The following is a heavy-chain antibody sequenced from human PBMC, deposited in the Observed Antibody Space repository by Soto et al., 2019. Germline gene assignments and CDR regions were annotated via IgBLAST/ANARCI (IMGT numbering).Heavy chain of an antibody. V-gene: IGHV4-34*01. D-gene: IGHD6-13*01. CDR2: INHSGST. Sequence: SETLSLTCAVYGGSFSGYYWSWIRQPPGKGQEWIGEINHSGSTNYNPSLKSRVTISVDTSKNQFSLKLSSVTAADTAVYYCAREVGSSSWFGRTYYYYGMDVWGQGTTVTVSS. CDR1: GGSFSGYY. CDR3: AREVGSSSWFGRTYYYYGMDV. J-gene: IGHJ6*02.